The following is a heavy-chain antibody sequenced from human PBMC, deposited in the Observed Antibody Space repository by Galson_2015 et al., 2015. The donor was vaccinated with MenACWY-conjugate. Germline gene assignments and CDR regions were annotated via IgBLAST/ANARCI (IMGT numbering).Heavy chain of an antibody. CDR3: ARDLNWVVFDI. Sequence: SLRLSCAASGFTFSSYVMHWVRHAPGRGPVWVFRVSHDGATTTYAYSLKGRFTISRDNAKNTLYLQLNSLRAEDTAMYYCARDLNWVVFDIWGQGTMVTVSS. CDR2: VSHDGATT. V-gene: IGHV3-74*01. CDR1: GFTFSSYV. D-gene: IGHD1-1*01. J-gene: IGHJ3*02.